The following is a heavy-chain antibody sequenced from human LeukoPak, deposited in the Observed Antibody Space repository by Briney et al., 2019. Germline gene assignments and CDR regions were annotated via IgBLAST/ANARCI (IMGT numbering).Heavy chain of an antibody. J-gene: IGHJ4*02. CDR2: FDPEDGET. Sequence: ASVKVTCMVSGYTLIELSMHWVRQAPGKGVEWRGGFDPEDGETIYAQKFQGRVTITADESTSTAYMELRSLRSDDTAVYYCARLSPEPQLDYDYWGQGTLVTVSS. CDR1: GYTLIELS. CDR3: ARLSPEPQLDYDY. D-gene: IGHD6-13*01. V-gene: IGHV1-24*01.